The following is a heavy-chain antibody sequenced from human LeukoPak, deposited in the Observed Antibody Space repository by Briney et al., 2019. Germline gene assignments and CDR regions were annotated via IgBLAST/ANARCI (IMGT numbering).Heavy chain of an antibody. CDR2: IYPGNCDT. D-gene: IGHD2-15*01. CDR3: EREECSGDTCFSGNWFDP. V-gene: IGHV5-51*01. Sequence: SPLIFCWGSAYGFSAYWIGWVRQMPPKNLQLMGIIYPGNCDTRYNPSFQGHVTISADTSINTAYLQRSSLKASDTAVSYCEREECSGDTCFSGNWFDPWGQGTLVTVSS. J-gene: IGHJ5*02. CDR1: AYGFSAYW.